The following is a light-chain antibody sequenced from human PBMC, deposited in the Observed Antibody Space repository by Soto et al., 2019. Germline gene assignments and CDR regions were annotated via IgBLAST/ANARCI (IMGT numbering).Light chain of an antibody. J-gene: IGKJ3*01. CDR2: AAS. V-gene: IGKV3-20*01. Sequence: EIVFTQSPGTLSLSPGERVTLSCRASQSLSSRFSAWYQQKPGQAPRLLIYAASSSATCIPDRFSGSGSGTDFTLTISRLEPEDFAVYYCQQYGSSLFRFGPGTKVDIK. CDR3: QQYGSSLFR. CDR1: QSLSSRF.